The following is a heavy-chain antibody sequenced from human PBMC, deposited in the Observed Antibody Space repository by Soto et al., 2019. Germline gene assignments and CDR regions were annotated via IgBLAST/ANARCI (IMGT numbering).Heavy chain of an antibody. CDR1: GFTFSSYA. V-gene: IGHV3-30-3*01. J-gene: IGHJ6*02. CDR3: ATIKGQKWIQLWLVPWWGYGMDV. Sequence: QVQLVESGGGVVQPGRSLRLSCAASGFTFSSYAMHWVRQAPGKGLEWVAVISYDGSNKYYADSVKGRFTISRDNSKNTLYLQMNSLRAEDTAVYYCATIKGQKWIQLWLVPWWGYGMDVWGQGTTVTVSS. D-gene: IGHD5-18*01. CDR2: ISYDGSNK.